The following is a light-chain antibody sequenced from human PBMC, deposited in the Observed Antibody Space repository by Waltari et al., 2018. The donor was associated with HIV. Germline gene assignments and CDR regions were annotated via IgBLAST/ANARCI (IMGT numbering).Light chain of an antibody. V-gene: IGLV2-8*01. CDR1: STYLRRHPD. CDR3: SSYSANISFEV. J-gene: IGLJ1*01. CDR2: RVS. Sequence: SAQTLPHSATGSPGQYVTISCTGTSTYLRRHPDVPSNQQHQGKAPKLIIYRVSNRPSGVPYRFSGSKSGNTASLTITGLQAEDEADYYCSSYSANISFEVFGTGTKVTVL.